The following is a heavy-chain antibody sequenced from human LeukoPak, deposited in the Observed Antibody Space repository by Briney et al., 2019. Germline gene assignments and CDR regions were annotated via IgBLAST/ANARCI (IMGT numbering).Heavy chain of an antibody. D-gene: IGHD6-13*01. V-gene: IGHV3-30*18. CDR3: AKEYSNTPEYYDY. CDR1: GITFSSFD. CDR2: VSDNGRTK. Sequence: GGSLRLSCVVSGITFSSFDMHWVRQAPGKGLEWVAVVSDNGRTKYYADSVKGRFTISRDNSKNTLDLQMDSLRAEDTAVYYCAKEYSNTPEYYDYWGQGTLVTVSS. J-gene: IGHJ4*02.